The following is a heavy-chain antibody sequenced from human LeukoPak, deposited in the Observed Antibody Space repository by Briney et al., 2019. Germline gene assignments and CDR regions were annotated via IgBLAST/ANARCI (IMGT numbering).Heavy chain of an antibody. CDR2: ISSSSSYI. CDR3: AKLPPTTSGGRFDY. CDR1: GFTFSSYS. J-gene: IGHJ4*02. Sequence: GGSLRLSCAASGFTFSSYSMNWVRQAPGKGLEWVSSISSSSSYIYYADSVKGRFTISRDNAKNSLYLQMNSLRAEDTAVYYCAKLPPTTSGGRFDYWGQGTLVTVSS. D-gene: IGHD1-1*01. V-gene: IGHV3-21*04.